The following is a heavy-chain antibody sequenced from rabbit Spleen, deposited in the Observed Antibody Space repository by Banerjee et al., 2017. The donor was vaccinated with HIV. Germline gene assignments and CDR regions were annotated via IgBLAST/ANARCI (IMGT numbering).Heavy chain of an antibody. CDR2: IDPFFGTT. CDR3: ARDLPDVIGWNFGW. CDR1: GFDFSTYY. D-gene: IGHD1-1*01. Sequence: QEQLVESGGGLVQPEGSLTLTCKGSGFDFSTYYMSWVRQAPGKGLEWIGYIDPFFGTTYYASWVNGRFSISRENAQNTVTLQMTSLTVADTATYFCARDLPDVIGWNFGWWGPGTLVPVS. J-gene: IGHJ4*01. V-gene: IGHV1S47*01.